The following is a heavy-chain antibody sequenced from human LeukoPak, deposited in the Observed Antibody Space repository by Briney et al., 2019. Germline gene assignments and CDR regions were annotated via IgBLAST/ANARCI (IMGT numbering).Heavy chain of an antibody. Sequence: GGSLRLSCAASRFTFSSSAMHWVRQGPGKGLEWVAYIAHHGNNKYYADSVKGRVTISRDNSKGTLYLQMNSLRADDTAVYYCAKDGSWSCTDWGQGTLVTVSS. CDR1: RFTFSSSA. V-gene: IGHV3-30*02. CDR2: IAHHGNNK. D-gene: IGHD2-8*02. CDR3: AKDGSWSCTD. J-gene: IGHJ4*02.